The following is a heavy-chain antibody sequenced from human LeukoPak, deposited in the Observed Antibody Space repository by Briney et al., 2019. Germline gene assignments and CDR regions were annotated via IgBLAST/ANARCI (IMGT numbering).Heavy chain of an antibody. Sequence: PGGSLRLSCAASGFTFSSYWMHWVRQAPGKGLEWVGRIKSKTDGGTTDYAAPVKGRFTISRDDSKNTLYLQMNSLKTEDTAVYYCTTYSSAMVLFFDYWGQGTLVTVSS. CDR3: TTYSSAMVLFFDY. CDR1: GFTFSSYW. CDR2: IKSKTDGGTT. V-gene: IGHV3-15*07. D-gene: IGHD5-18*01. J-gene: IGHJ4*02.